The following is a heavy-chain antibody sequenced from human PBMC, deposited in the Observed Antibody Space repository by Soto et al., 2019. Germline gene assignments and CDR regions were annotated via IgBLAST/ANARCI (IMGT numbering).Heavy chain of an antibody. J-gene: IGHJ4*02. Sequence: LSLTCNVSGFSISSGFYWGWVRQPPGKGLEWIGAIYHSGTTYFNPSLKSRVTMAIDTSKNQFSLSLASVAAADTAMYYCARGMNPQDYWGQGTLVTVSS. D-gene: IGHD6-13*01. CDR3: ARGMNPQDY. CDR2: IYHSGTT. V-gene: IGHV4-38-2*02. CDR1: GFSISSGFY.